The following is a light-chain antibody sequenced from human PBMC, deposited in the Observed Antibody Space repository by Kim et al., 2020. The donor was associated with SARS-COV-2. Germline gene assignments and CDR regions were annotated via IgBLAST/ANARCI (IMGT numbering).Light chain of an antibody. V-gene: IGKV3-15*01. CDR1: QSVGYN. J-gene: IGKJ1*01. CDR2: AAS. Sequence: EIVMTQSPATLSLSPGETATLSCRASQSVGYNLAWYQQKPGQAPRLLIFAASTRATGIPDRFSGSGSGAQFTLTVSSLQSEEFAIYYCQQYYGWPRTFGQGTKVEIK. CDR3: QQYYGWPRT.